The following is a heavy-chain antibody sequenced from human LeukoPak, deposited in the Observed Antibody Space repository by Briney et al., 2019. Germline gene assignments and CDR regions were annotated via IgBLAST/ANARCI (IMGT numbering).Heavy chain of an antibody. CDR3: AREWIQLWTHYYYYYGMDV. Sequence: ASVTVSCKASGGTFSSYAISWVRQAPGQGLEWMGGIIPIFGTANYAQKFQGRVTITADESTSTAYMELSSLRSEDTAVYYCAREWIQLWTHYYYYYGMDVWGQGTTVTVSS. CDR2: IIPIFGTA. D-gene: IGHD5-18*01. CDR1: GGTFSSYA. V-gene: IGHV1-69*13. J-gene: IGHJ6*02.